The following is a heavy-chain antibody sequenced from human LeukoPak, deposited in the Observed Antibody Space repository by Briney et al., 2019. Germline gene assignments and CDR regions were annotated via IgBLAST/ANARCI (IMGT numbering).Heavy chain of an antibody. V-gene: IGHV3-53*01. D-gene: IGHD1-20*01. CDR2: IYSGGST. J-gene: IGHJ3*02. CDR3: ARDSLFNWNDGAFDI. CDR1: GFTVRSYY. Sequence: GGSLRLLRAVSGFTVRSYYMRWVRQAPGKGLECGSVIYSGGSTYYADSVTGRFTISRDNSKNTLYLQMNSLRAEDTDVYYCARDSLFNWNDGAFDIWGQGTMVTVSS.